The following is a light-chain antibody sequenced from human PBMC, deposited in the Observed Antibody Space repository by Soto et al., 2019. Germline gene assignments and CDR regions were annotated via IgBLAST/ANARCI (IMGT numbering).Light chain of an antibody. CDR1: QSINRN. CDR2: GAS. V-gene: IGKV1-39*01. CDR3: LQSDSTPS. Sequence: DIQMTQSPSSLSASVGARVTITCRASQSINRNLNWYQQKPGEAPKLLIYGASNLRSGVPSRFSGSGSGTYFTLSISSLQPDDFASDFCLQSDSTPSFGQGIKLEI. J-gene: IGKJ2*01.